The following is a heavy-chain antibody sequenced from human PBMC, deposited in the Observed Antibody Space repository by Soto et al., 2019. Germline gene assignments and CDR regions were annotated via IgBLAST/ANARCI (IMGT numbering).Heavy chain of an antibody. CDR2: INPSDSHT. CDR3: ARHASYYVSSGYFGTY. V-gene: IGHV5-10-1*01. CDR1: WYNFVSHC. Sequence: VDFQKISRPGSWYNFVSHCNALARQMAGKGLEWMGRINPSDSHTNYSPSFQGHVTMSVDKSISTAYLQWSSLKASDSAMYYCARHASYYVSSGYFGTYWGQGTLVTRPS. J-gene: IGHJ4*02. D-gene: IGHD3-22*01.